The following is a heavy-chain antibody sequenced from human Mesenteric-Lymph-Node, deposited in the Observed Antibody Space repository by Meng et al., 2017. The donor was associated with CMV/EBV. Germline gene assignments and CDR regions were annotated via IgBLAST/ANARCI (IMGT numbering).Heavy chain of an antibody. D-gene: IGHD3-10*01. Sequence: GGSLRLSCAASGFTFSTYSLHWVRQAPGKGLEWVAVISYDGSNRYYADSVKGRFTISRDNAKNTVYLQMSSLRAEDTAVYYCARDIRSLWFGGFDPWGQGVLVTVSS. CDR1: GFTFSTYS. J-gene: IGHJ5*02. CDR3: ARDIRSLWFGGFDP. V-gene: IGHV3-30*04. CDR2: ISYDGSNR.